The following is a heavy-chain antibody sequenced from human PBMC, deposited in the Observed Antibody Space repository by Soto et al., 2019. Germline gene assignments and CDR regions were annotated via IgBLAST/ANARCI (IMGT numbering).Heavy chain of an antibody. V-gene: IGHV3-30-3*02. CDR2: ISNDGMNT. CDR1: GFTFSSYA. D-gene: IGHD1-1*01. CDR3: AKGLRFMEH. J-gene: IGHJ1*01. Sequence: GGSLRLSCVASGFTFSSYALHWVRQVPGKGLEWVALISNDGMNTFYADSVKGRMTVSRDKAEKTMYLQMNSLTAEDTAVYYCAKGLRFMEHWGQGTVDTVS.